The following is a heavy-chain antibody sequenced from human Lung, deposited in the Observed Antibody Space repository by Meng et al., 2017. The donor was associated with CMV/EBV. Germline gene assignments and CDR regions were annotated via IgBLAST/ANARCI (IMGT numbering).Heavy chain of an antibody. CDR1: GYSFTSYW. D-gene: IGHD5-12*01. Sequence: GEXXKISCKGSGYSFTSYWIGRVRQMPGKGLEWMGIIYPGDSDTRYSPSFQGQVTISADKSIRTAYLQWSSLKASDTAMYYCARHMGVATSYGMDVWDQGTXVTVSS. CDR3: ARHMGVATSYGMDV. J-gene: IGHJ6*02. V-gene: IGHV5-51*01. CDR2: IYPGDSDT.